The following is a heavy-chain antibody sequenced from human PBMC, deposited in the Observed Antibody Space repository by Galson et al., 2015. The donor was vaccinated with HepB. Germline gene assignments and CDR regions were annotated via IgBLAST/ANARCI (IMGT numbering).Heavy chain of an antibody. D-gene: IGHD3-10*01. CDR3: ASDHGSGIHLVDY. V-gene: IGHV5-10-1*01. CDR2: IDPRDSYT. Sequence: HSGAAVTKPGESLRISCKGSGYSFPSYWLRWVRQMPGQGLAWLGRIDPRDSYTPSSPSFHGHVTIAADKSLSTAYLQWSSLPASDTAMYYCASDHGSGIHLVDYWGQGTLVTVSS. J-gene: IGHJ4*02. CDR1: GYSFPSYW.